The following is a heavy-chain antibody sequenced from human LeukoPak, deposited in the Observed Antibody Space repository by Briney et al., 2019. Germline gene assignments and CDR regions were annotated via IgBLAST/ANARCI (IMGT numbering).Heavy chain of an antibody. Sequence: GGSLRLSCAASGFTFNNYWMTWVRQAPGKGLEWVANIKQDGSKKYYVDSVKGRFTISRDNAESSLYLQMNSLRVEDTAVYYCARDQEGFDYWGQGTLVTVSS. V-gene: IGHV3-7*03. CDR3: ARDQEGFDY. CDR2: IKQDGSKK. J-gene: IGHJ4*02. CDR1: GFTFNNYW.